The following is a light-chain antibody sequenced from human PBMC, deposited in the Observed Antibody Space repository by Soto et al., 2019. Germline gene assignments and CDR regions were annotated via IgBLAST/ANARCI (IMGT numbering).Light chain of an antibody. CDR1: QSISSY. J-gene: IGKJ5*01. CDR3: QQRHSTPIT. CDR2: AAS. Sequence: DIQMTQSPSSLSASVGDRVTITCRASQSISSYLNWYQQKPGKAPKLLIYAASSLQSGVPSRFSGSGSGTDFTLTISSLQPEDFATYYRQQRHSTPITFGQGTRLEIK. V-gene: IGKV1-39*01.